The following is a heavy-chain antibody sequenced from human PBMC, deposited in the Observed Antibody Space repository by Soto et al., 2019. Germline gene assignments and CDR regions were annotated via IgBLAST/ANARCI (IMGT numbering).Heavy chain of an antibody. V-gene: IGHV4-4*07. Sequence: SETLSLTCTVSGGSISNYYWSWIRQPAGKGLEWIGRVFSTGTTNYNPSLRTRVTMSVDTSKKQFSLRLRSVTAADTAVYYCARKYGSGAGWFDSWGQGTLVTVSS. CDR3: ARKYGSGAGWFDS. CDR2: VFSTGTT. J-gene: IGHJ5*01. CDR1: GGSISNYY. D-gene: IGHD2-15*01.